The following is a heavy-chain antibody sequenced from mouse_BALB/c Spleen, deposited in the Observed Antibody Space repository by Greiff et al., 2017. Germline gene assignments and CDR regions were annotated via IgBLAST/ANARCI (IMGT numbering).Heavy chain of an antibody. CDR2: IAPGSGST. V-gene: IGHV1S41*01. CDR1: GYTFTSYW. J-gene: IGHJ4*01. CDR3: AREGYGFYAMDY. D-gene: IGHD2-10*02. Sequence: DLVKPGASVKLSCKASGYTFTSYWINWIKQRPGQGLEWIGRIAPGSGSTYYNEMFKGKATLTVDTSSSTAYFQLSSLSSEDSAVYFCAREGYGFYAMDYWGQGTSVTVSS.